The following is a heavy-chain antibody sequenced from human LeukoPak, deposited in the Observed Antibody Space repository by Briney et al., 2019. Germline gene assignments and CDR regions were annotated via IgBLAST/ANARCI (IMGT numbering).Heavy chain of an antibody. CDR1: GFTFSSYW. J-gene: IGHJ4*02. CDR3: ARTRRDGYNYEVDYFDY. Sequence: GGSLRLSCAASGFTFSSYWMSWVRQAPGKGLEWVANIKQDGSEKYYVDSVKGRFTISRDNAKNSLSLRMNSLSAEDTAVYYCARTRRDGYNYEVDYFDYWGQGTLVTVSS. V-gene: IGHV3-7*03. CDR2: IKQDGSEK. D-gene: IGHD5-24*01.